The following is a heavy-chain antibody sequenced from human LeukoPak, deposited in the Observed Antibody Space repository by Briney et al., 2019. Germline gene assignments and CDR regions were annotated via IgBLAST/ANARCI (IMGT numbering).Heavy chain of an antibody. J-gene: IGHJ1*01. CDR1: GFTLSSYA. D-gene: IGHD6-13*01. CDR3: AKDPSSWYSEYFQH. Sequence: GGSLRLSCAASGFTLSSYAMSWVRQAPGKGLEWVSAISGSGGSTYYADSVKGRFTISRDNSKNTLYLQMNSLRAEDTAVYYCAKDPSSWYSEYFQHWGQGTLVTVSS. V-gene: IGHV3-23*01. CDR2: ISGSGGST.